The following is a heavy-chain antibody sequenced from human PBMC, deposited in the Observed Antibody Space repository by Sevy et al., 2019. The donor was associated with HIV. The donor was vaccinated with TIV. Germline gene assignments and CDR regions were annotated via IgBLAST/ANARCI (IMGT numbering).Heavy chain of an antibody. CDR2: ISYEGTET. D-gene: IGHD1-26*01. V-gene: IGHV3-30-3*01. CDR3: ARDGGYSIKGYPVY. J-gene: IGHJ4*01. Sequence: GGSLRLSCAASGFAFSTHAMHWVRQAPGKGLEWVAVISYEGTETFYAASVEGRFTISRDNSKNMLSLQINSLKPEDTAVYYCARDGGYSIKGYPVYWGHGTLVTVSS. CDR1: GFAFSTHA.